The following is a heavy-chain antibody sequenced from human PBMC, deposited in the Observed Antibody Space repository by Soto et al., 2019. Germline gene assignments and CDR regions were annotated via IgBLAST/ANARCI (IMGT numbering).Heavy chain of an antibody. J-gene: IGHJ6*02. Sequence: QVQLVQSGAEVKKPGASVKVSCKASGYTFSRSGISWVRQAPGQGLEWMGGINGYNGNTNYTQKMQGRITMTTDTPTSTAYMELRSLRSDDTAVYYCARMGDVPYYYSGMDVWGQGTTVIVSS. CDR2: INGYNGNT. D-gene: IGHD3-16*01. CDR1: GYTFSRSG. CDR3: ARMGDVPYYYSGMDV. V-gene: IGHV1-18*01.